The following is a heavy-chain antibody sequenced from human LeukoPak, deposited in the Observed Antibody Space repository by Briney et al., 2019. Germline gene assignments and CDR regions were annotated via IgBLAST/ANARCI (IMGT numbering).Heavy chain of an antibody. Sequence: GGSLRLSCAASGFTLSSHGMHWVRQAPGKGLEWVALIWYDGSKENYADSVNGRFTISRDMSKNTLNLQMNSLRVEDTAVFYCARDLSFGSLDFRGQGTLVTVSS. CDR2: IWYDGSKE. CDR1: GFTLSSHG. V-gene: IGHV3-33*01. CDR3: ARDLSFGSLDF. D-gene: IGHD1-26*01. J-gene: IGHJ4*02.